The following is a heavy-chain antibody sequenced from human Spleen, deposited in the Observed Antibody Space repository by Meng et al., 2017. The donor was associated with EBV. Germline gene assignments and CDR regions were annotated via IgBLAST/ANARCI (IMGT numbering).Heavy chain of an antibody. D-gene: IGHD3-10*01. CDR1: DGAFSAFY. J-gene: IGHJ4*02. Sequence: QVQIQQWGAGLLKPSKTLSLTCAVYDGAFSAFYWNWFRQSPGKGLEWIGEINHSGSTNYNPSLKSRVTMSVDTSKNQFSLKLSSLTAADTAMYYCAIGVTLVRGYWGQGTLVTVSS. CDR2: INHSGST. CDR3: AIGVTLVRGY. V-gene: IGHV4-34*01.